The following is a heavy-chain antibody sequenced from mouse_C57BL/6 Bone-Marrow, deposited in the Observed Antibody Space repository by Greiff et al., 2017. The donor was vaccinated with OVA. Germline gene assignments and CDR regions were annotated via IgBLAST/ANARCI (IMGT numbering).Heavy chain of an antibody. CDR1: GYSITSGYY. CDR2: ISYDGSN. V-gene: IGHV3-6*01. J-gene: IGHJ1*03. CDR3: ARGGDYYGSSYGDWYFDV. Sequence: EVQLQQSGPGLVKPSQSLSLTCSVTGYSITSGYYWNWIRQFPGNKLEWMGYISYDGSNNYNPSLKNRISITRDTSKNPFFLKLNSVTSEDTATYYCARGGDYYGSSYGDWYFDVWGTGTTVTVSS. D-gene: IGHD1-1*01.